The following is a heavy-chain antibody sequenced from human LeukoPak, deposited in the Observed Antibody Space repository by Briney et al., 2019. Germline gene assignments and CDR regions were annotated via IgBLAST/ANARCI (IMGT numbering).Heavy chain of an antibody. V-gene: IGHV4-39*01. Sequence: SETLSLTCTVSGGSISSSSYYWGWIRQPPGKGLEWIGSIYYSGSTYYNPSLKSRVTISVDTSKNQFSLKLSSATAADTAVYYCARHQKNSSGWYGNFDYWGQGTLVTVSS. CDR2: IYYSGST. CDR3: ARHQKNSSGWYGNFDY. CDR1: GGSISSSSYY. J-gene: IGHJ4*02. D-gene: IGHD6-19*01.